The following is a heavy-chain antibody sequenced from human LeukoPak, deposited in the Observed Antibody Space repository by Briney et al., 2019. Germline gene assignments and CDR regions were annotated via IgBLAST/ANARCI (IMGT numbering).Heavy chain of an antibody. D-gene: IGHD6-6*01. J-gene: IGHJ4*02. CDR1: GFTFSSYA. CDR2: ISYDGSNK. V-gene: IGHV3-30*01. CDR3: ARGKRSSGFDY. Sequence: GGSLRLSCAASGFTFSSYAMHWARQAPGKGLEWVAVISYDGSNKYYADSVKGRFTISRDNSKNTLYLQMNSLRAEDTAVYYCARGKRSSGFDYWGQGTLVTVSS.